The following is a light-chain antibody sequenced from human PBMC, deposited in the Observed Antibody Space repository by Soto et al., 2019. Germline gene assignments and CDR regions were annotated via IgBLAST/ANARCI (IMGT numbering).Light chain of an antibody. CDR1: QTITTY. J-gene: IGKJ3*01. Sequence: EIVLTQSPATLSLSPGESATLSCRASQTITTYLSWYQHKPCQPPLLLYDAASKRATGIPARFSGSGSGTDFTLTISSLEPEDSAVYYCQQRSNWPLTFGPGTKVDIK. V-gene: IGKV3-11*01. CDR3: QQRSNWPLT. CDR2: AAS.